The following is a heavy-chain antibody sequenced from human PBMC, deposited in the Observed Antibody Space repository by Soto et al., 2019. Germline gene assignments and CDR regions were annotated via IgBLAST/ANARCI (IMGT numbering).Heavy chain of an antibody. CDR1: GDSVSSDTAA. CDR2: TYYRSKWYF. Sequence: PSQTLSLTCAISGDSVSSDTAAWSWIRQSPSRGLEWLGRTYYRSKWYFDYAVSVRSRITINPDTSKNQFSLLLNSVTPEDTAVYYCARDPKIAPGKIYGMDVWGQGTTVTVS. V-gene: IGHV6-1*01. CDR3: ARDPKIAPGKIYGMDV. J-gene: IGHJ6*02. D-gene: IGHD6-25*01.